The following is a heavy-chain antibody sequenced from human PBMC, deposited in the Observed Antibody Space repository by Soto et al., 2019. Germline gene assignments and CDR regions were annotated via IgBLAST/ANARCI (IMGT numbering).Heavy chain of an antibody. CDR1: GFTFSSYA. V-gene: IGHV3-23*01. J-gene: IGHJ3*02. D-gene: IGHD6-6*01. Sequence: GGSLRLSCAASGFTFSSYAMSWVRQAPGKGLEWVSAISGSGGSTYYADSVKGRFTISRDNSKNTLYLQMNSLRAEDTVVYYCAKEIFGRLVGSGSIAARPMGAFDIWGQGTMVTVSS. CDR3: AKEIFGRLVGSGSIAARPMGAFDI. CDR2: ISGSGGST.